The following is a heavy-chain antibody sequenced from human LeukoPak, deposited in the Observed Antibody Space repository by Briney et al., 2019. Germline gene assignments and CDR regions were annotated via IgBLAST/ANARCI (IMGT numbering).Heavy chain of an antibody. J-gene: IGHJ6*03. V-gene: IGHV4-39*01. Sequence: NPSETLSLTCTVSGGSISSYYWGWIRQPPGKGLEWIGSIYYSGSTSYNPSLKSRVTISVDTSKNQFSLKLSSVTAADTAVYYCARHGDYYYYMDVWGKGTTVIISS. CDR3: ARHGDYYYYMDV. CDR2: IYYSGST. CDR1: GGSISSYY.